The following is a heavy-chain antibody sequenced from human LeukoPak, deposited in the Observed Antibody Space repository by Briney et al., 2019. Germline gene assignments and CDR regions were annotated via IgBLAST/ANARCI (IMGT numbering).Heavy chain of an antibody. CDR3: ARGRVSSSSWQSVYYYYLYMDV. D-gene: IGHD6-13*01. CDR2: IYSRGNT. V-gene: IGHV4-39*07. J-gene: IGHJ6*03. CDR1: GASISSSSSY. Sequence: SDTLSLTCTVSGASISSSSSYWGWIRQPPGKGLEWLGNIYSRGNTYYKPSLRSRVTISIDTSKNQFSLRLTSVTAADTAVYFCARGRVSSSSWQSVYYYYLYMDVWGKGSTVTVSS.